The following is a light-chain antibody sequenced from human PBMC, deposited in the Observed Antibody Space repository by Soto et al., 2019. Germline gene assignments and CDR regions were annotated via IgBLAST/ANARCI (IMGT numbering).Light chain of an antibody. Sequence: QSVLTQPPSASGAPGQRVTISCSGSSSNIGSNYVYWYQQLPGTAPKLLIYRNNLRRSGVPARFSGSKSGTSVSLAISGLRSEDEANYYCAAWDDSLSGVLFGGGTKLTVL. CDR2: RNN. CDR3: AAWDDSLSGVL. CDR1: SSNIGSNY. J-gene: IGLJ2*01. V-gene: IGLV1-47*01.